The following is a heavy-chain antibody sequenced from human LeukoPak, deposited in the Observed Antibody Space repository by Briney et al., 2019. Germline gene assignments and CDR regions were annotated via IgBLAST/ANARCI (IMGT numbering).Heavy chain of an antibody. D-gene: IGHD5-12*01. Sequence: GGSLRLSCAAAGFTFSSYVMHWVRQAPGKRLEWVAFLRYDGSNKYYADSVKGRFTISRDNSKNTLYLQMNSLRAEDTAVYYCAKDITYSGYYADAFDIWGQGTMVTVSS. J-gene: IGHJ3*02. CDR1: GFTFSSYV. CDR3: AKDITYSGYYADAFDI. V-gene: IGHV3-30*02. CDR2: LRYDGSNK.